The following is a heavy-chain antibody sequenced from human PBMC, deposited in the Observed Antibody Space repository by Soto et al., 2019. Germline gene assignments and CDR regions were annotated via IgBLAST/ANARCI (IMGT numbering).Heavy chain of an antibody. D-gene: IGHD6-13*01. J-gene: IGHJ4*02. V-gene: IGHV3-9*01. CDR2: ITWNSDRV. CDR3: AKGLSIAAIDY. Sequence: EVQLVESGGGLVQPGRSLRLSCTASGFTFDDYALHWVRQAPGKGLEWVSGITWNSDRVDYADSVKGRFTISRDNARNSLYLQMNSLRAEDTAIYLCAKGLSIAAIDYWGQGTLVTVPS. CDR1: GFTFDDYA.